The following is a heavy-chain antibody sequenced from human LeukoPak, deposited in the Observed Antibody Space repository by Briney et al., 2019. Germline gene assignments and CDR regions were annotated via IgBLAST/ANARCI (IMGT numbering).Heavy chain of an antibody. CDR3: ARDYRRWLHSSDAFDI. J-gene: IGHJ3*02. CDR2: IYYSGST. V-gene: IGHV4-31*03. CDR1: GGSISSGGYY. D-gene: IGHD5-24*01. Sequence: ASETLSLTCTVSGGSISSGGYYWSWTRQHPGKGLEWIGYIYYSGSTYYNPSLKSRVTISVDTSKNQFSLKLSSVTAADTAVYYCARDYRRWLHSSDAFDIWGQGTMVTVSS.